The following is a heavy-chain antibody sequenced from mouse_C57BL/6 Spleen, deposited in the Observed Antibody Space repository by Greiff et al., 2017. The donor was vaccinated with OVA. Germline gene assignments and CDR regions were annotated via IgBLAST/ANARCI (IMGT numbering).Heavy chain of an antibody. V-gene: IGHV1-52*01. CDR3: ARGCLTLLAYYFDY. D-gene: IGHD1-1*01. CDR2: IDPSDSET. CDR1: GYTFTSYW. J-gene: IGHJ2*01. Sequence: VQLQQPGAELVRPGSSVKLSCKASGYTFTSYWMHWVKQRPIQGLEWIGNIDPSDSETHYNQKFKDKATLTVDKSSSTAYMQLSSLTSEDSAVYYCARGCLTLLAYYFDYWGQGTTLTVSS.